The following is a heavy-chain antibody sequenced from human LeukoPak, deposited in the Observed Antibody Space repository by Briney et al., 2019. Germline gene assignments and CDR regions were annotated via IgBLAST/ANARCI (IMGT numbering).Heavy chain of an antibody. V-gene: IGHV1-8*01. CDR2: MNPNSGNT. CDR1: GYTFTSYD. D-gene: IGHD2-15*01. Sequence: ASVKVSCKASGYTFTSYDINWVRQATGQGLEWMGWMNPNSGNTGYAQKFQGRVTMTRNTSISTAYMELSGLRSEDTAVYYCARAGGYCGRISCPYYFDYWGQGSLVTVSS. CDR3: ARAGGYCGRISCPYYFDY. J-gene: IGHJ4*02.